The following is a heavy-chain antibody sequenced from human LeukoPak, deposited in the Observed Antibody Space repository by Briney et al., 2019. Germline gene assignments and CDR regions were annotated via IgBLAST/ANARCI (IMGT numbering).Heavy chain of an antibody. CDR3: ARVGSDYDSSAYTDAFDI. CDR1: GGSISSYY. CDR2: IYYGGST. V-gene: IGHV4-59*12. Sequence: SETLSLTCTVSGGSISSYYWSWIRQPPGKGLEWIGYIYYGGSTNYNPSLKSRVTISVDTSKNQFSLKLSSVTAADTAVYYCARVGSDYDSSAYTDAFDIWGRGTMVTVSS. D-gene: IGHD3-22*01. J-gene: IGHJ3*02.